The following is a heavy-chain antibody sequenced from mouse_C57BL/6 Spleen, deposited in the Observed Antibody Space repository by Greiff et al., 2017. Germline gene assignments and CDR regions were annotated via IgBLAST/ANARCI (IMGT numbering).Heavy chain of an antibody. CDR3: ARVDYGYDDYYAMDY. CDR1: GYSITSGYY. Sequence: EVQLVESGPGLVKPSQSLSLTCSVTGYSITSGYYWNWIRQFPGNKLEWMGYISYDGSNNYNPSLKNRISITRDTSKNQFFLKLNSVTTEDTATYYCARVDYGYDDYYAMDYWGQGTSVTVSS. V-gene: IGHV3-6*01. D-gene: IGHD2-2*01. J-gene: IGHJ4*01. CDR2: ISYDGSN.